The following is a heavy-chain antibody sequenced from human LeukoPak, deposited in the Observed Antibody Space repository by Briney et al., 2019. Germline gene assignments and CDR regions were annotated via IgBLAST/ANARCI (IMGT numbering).Heavy chain of an antibody. J-gene: IGHJ4*02. V-gene: IGHV4-39*07. CDR3: ARVRSYYERADYFDY. CDR2: IYYSGST. D-gene: IGHD3-22*01. CDR1: GGSISSSSYY. Sequence: SETLSLTCTVSGGSISSSSYYWGWIRQPPGKGLEWIGSIYYSGSTNYNPSLKSRVTISVDKSKNQFSLKLSSVTAADTAVYYCARVRSYYERADYFDYWGQGTLVTVSS.